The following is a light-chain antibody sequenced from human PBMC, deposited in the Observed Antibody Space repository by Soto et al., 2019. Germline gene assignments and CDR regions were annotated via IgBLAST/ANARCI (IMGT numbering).Light chain of an antibody. CDR2: KAS. CDR1: QSISSW. V-gene: IGKV1-5*03. Sequence: DIQMTQSPSTLSASVGDRVTITCRASQSISSWLAWYQQKPGKAPNLLIYKASSLESGVPSRCSGSGAGTEFTLTIRSLQPDEFATYYYQQYNSYPLTFGGGTKVEIK. CDR3: QQYNSYPLT. J-gene: IGKJ4*01.